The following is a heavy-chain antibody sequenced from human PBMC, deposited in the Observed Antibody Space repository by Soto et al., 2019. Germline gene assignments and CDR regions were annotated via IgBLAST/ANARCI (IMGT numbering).Heavy chain of an antibody. Sequence: ASVKVSCKASGYMFTGNYMHWVRQAPGQGLEYMGWINPNSGATNYAQKFQGRVTMTWDKSISTAYVELSRLRSDDTAVYYCAPHYPDSSGYFDHWGQGTMVTVSS. J-gene: IGHJ4*02. V-gene: IGHV1-2*02. D-gene: IGHD3-22*01. CDR3: APHYPDSSGYFDH. CDR1: GYMFTGNY. CDR2: INPNSGAT.